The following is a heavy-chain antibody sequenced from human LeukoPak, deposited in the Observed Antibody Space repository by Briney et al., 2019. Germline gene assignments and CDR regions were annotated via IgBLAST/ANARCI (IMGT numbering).Heavy chain of an antibody. J-gene: IGHJ4*02. V-gene: IGHV3-21*01. Sequence: PGGSLRLSCAASGFTFSSYSMTWVRQAPGKGLEWVSSISSSSSYIYYADSVKGRFTISRDNAKNSLYLQMNSLRAEDTAVYYCARDRAYKGYSYGLFDYWGQGTLVTVSS. CDR2: ISSSSSYI. D-gene: IGHD5-18*01. CDR1: GFTFSSYS. CDR3: ARDRAYKGYSYGLFDY.